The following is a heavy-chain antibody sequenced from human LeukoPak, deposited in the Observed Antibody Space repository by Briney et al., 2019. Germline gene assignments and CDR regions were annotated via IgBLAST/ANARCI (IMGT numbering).Heavy chain of an antibody. J-gene: IGHJ3*02. D-gene: IGHD2-21*02. Sequence: SVKGRFTISRDGSKNTLYLQMNSLRPDDTAVYYCARDRAYCGGDCPVADAFDIWGQGTMVTVSS. CDR3: ARDRAYCGGDCPVADAFDI. V-gene: IGHV3-30*01.